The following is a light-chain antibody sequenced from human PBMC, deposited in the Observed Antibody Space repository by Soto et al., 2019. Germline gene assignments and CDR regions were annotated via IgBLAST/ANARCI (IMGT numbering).Light chain of an antibody. CDR2: GAS. J-gene: IGKJ1*01. V-gene: IGKV3-20*01. CDR1: QSISSNY. Sequence: EIVLTQSPGTLSLSPGERATLSCRASQSISSNYLAWYQQQKPGQAPRLLIYGASSRATGVPDRFSGSGSGTDFTLAISRLEPEDFVVYYCQQYSDSSWTFGQGTKVDI. CDR3: QQYSDSSWT.